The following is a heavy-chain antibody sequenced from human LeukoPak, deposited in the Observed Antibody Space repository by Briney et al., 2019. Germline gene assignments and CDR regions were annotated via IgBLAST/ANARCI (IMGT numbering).Heavy chain of an antibody. J-gene: IGHJ4*02. Sequence: TSETLSLTCAVSGYSLSRGFYWGWIRPPPGKGLEWIGSIYHSEDTYFNPSLKTRVTISVDTSKNQLSLKLSSVTAADTAVYYCASVNSAYYSYWGQGTLVTVSS. D-gene: IGHD3-22*01. CDR1: GYSLSRGFY. CDR3: ASVNSAYYSY. CDR2: IYHSEDT. V-gene: IGHV4-38-2*01.